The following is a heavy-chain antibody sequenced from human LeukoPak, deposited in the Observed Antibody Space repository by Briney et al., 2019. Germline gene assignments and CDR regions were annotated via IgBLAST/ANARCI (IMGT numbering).Heavy chain of an antibody. CDR1: GGSISSSSYY. D-gene: IGHD1-1*01. Sequence: PSGTLSLTCAVSGGSISSSSYYWGWIRQPPGKGLEWIGSIYYSGSTYYNPSLKSRVTISVDTSKNQFSLKLCSVTAADTAVYYCARDQLDVNWFDPWGQGTLVTVSS. V-gene: IGHV4-39*07. J-gene: IGHJ5*02. CDR2: IYYSGST. CDR3: ARDQLDVNWFDP.